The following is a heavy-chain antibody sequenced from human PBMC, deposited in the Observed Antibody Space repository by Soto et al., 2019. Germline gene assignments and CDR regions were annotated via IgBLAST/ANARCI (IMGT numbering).Heavy chain of an antibody. CDR2: IYSGGST. D-gene: IGHD3-9*01. J-gene: IGHJ4*02. CDR3: ARGYDILTGYYEFDY. V-gene: IGHV3-66*01. CDR1: GFTVSSNY. Sequence: EVQLVESGGGLVQPGGSLRLSCAASGFTVSSNYMSWVRQAPGKGLEWVSVIYSGGSTYYADSVKGRFTISRDNSKNTLYLQMNSLRAEDTAVYYCARGYDILTGYYEFDYWGQGTLVTVSS.